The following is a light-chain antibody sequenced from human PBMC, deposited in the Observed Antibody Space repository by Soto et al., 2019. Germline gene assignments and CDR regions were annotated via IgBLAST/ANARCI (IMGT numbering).Light chain of an antibody. CDR1: SRDFGGYNY. J-gene: IGLJ1*01. Sequence: QSALTQPASVSGSPGQAITISCTGTSRDFGGYNYVSWYQHHPGKAPKLMIYDVSNRPSGVSNRFSGSKSGNTASLTISGLQAEDEADYYCSSYTSRSTYVFGTGTKLTVL. V-gene: IGLV2-14*03. CDR2: DVS. CDR3: SSYTSRSTYV.